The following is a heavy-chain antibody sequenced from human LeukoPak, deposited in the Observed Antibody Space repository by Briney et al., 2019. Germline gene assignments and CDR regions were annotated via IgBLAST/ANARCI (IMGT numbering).Heavy chain of an antibody. J-gene: IGHJ4*02. CDR3: VVVVAAMDFDY. CDR2: ISSSGSTI. Sequence: GGSLRLSCAASGFTFSSYEMNWVRQAPGKGLEWVSYISSSGSTIYYAGSVKGRFTISRDNAKNSLYLQMNSLRAEDTAVYYCVVVVAAMDFDYWGQGTLVTVSS. CDR1: GFTFSSYE. D-gene: IGHD2-15*01. V-gene: IGHV3-48*03.